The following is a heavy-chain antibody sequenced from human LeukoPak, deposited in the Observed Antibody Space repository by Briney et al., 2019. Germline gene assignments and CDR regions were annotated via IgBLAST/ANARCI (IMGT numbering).Heavy chain of an antibody. J-gene: IGHJ6*03. CDR2: IYPGDSDT. Sequence: GESLKISCKGSGYSFTSYWIGWVRQMPGKGLEWMGIIYPGDSDTRYSPSFQGQVTISADKSISTAYLQWSSLKASDTAMYYCARQPTSYYDSGGYYYMDVWGKGTTVTVSS. V-gene: IGHV5-51*01. CDR1: GYSFTSYW. D-gene: IGHD3-22*01. CDR3: ARQPTSYYDSGGYYYMDV.